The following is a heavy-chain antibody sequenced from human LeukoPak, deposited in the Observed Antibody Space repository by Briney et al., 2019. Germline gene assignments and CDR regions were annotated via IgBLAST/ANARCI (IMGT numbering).Heavy chain of an antibody. J-gene: IGHJ4*02. D-gene: IGHD4-17*01. CDR1: EFTFSSYW. CDR3: ARLGARQMLEY. Sequence: GGSLRLSCAAPEFTFSSYWMSWVRQAPGKGLEWVANIKQDGGQIYYLESVKGRFTVSRDNAKNSLYLQMNSLRAEDTAVYYCARLGARQMLEYWGQGTLVTVSS. CDR2: IKQDGGQI. V-gene: IGHV3-7*01.